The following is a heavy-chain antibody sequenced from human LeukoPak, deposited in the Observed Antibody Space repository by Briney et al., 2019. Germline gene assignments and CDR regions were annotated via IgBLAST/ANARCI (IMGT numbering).Heavy chain of an antibody. CDR2: IKQDGSEK. V-gene: IGHV3-7*01. Sequence: GGSLRLSCAASGFTFSSYWMSWVRQAPGKGLEWVANIKQDGSEKYYVDSVKGRFTISRDNAKNSLYLQMNSLRAEDTAVYYCARESRYSGCDPGRNSVRYYMDVWGKGTTVTVSS. CDR1: GFTFSSYW. CDR3: ARESRYSGCDPGRNSVRYYMDV. J-gene: IGHJ6*03. D-gene: IGHD5-12*01.